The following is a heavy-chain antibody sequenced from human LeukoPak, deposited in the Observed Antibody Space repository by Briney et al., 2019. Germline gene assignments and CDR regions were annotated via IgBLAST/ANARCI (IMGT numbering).Heavy chain of an antibody. CDR3: AKGFRSFDSSGYSDY. D-gene: IGHD3-22*01. V-gene: IGHV3-23*01. J-gene: IGHJ4*02. Sequence: GGSLRLSCAASGFTFSSYAMSWVRQAPGKGLEWVSAISSSGGNTYYADSVKGRFTISRDNSKNTLYLQMNSLRAEDTAVYYCAKGFRSFDSSGYSDYWGQGTLVTVSS. CDR2: ISSSGGNT. CDR1: GFTFSSYA.